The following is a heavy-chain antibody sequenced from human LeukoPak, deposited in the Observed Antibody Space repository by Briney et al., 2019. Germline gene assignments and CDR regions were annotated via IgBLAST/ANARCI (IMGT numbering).Heavy chain of an antibody. D-gene: IGHD3-10*01. J-gene: IGHJ4*02. CDR3: ASPITMVRGVISDY. V-gene: IGHV3-21*01. CDR2: ISSSSSYI. CDR1: GFTFSSYS. Sequence: GGSLRLSCAASGFTFSSYSMNWVRQAPGKGLEWVSSISSSSSYIYYADSVKGRFTISRDNAKNSLYLQMNSLRAEDTAVDYCASPITMVRGVISDYWGQGTLVTVSS.